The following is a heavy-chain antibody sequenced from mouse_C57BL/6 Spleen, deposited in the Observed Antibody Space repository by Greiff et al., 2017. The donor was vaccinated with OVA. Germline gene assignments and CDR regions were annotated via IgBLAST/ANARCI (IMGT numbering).Heavy chain of an antibody. V-gene: IGHV1-76*01. Sequence: VQLQQSGAELVRPGASVKLSCKASGYTFTDYYINWVKQRPGQGLEWIARIYPGSGNTYYNEKFKGKATLTAEKSSSTAYMQLSSLTSEDSAVYFCSREDSSGYLACFAYWGQGTLVTVSA. J-gene: IGHJ3*01. CDR1: GYTFTDYY. D-gene: IGHD3-2*02. CDR2: IYPGSGNT. CDR3: SREDSSGYLACFAY.